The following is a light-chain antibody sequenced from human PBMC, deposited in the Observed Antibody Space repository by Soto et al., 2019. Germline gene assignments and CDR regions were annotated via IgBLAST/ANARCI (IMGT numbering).Light chain of an antibody. CDR3: QQYSSSPS. V-gene: IGKV1-17*01. CDR1: RDAGSD. Sequence: QMTQSPSSLSASVGEKIIITCRASRDAGSDVSWYQQKPGQAPKLLIYAASTRASGIPARFSGSGSGTEFTLTIGSLQSEDFAVYYCQQYSSSPSFGQGTRLEI. J-gene: IGKJ5*01. CDR2: AAS.